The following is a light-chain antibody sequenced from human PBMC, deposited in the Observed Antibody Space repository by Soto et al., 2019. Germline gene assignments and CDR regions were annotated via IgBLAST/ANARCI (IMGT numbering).Light chain of an antibody. CDR1: SSDVGGYNY. J-gene: IGLJ2*01. CDR3: CSYAVSDTFVV. Sequence: QSALTQPRSVSGSPGQSVTISCTGTSSDVGGYNYVSWYQQHPGQAPKLMIYDVSKRPSGVPDRFSGSQSGNTASLTIAGLPAEDEADSYSCSYAVSDTFVVFGGGTKLTVL. V-gene: IGLV2-11*01. CDR2: DVS.